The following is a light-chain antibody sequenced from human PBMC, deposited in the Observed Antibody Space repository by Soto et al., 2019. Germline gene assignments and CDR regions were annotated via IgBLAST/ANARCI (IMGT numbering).Light chain of an antibody. CDR3: QQYINWQWT. CDR1: QSVSSY. Sequence: ETVLTQSPGTLSLSPGERATLSCRASQSVSSYLAWYQQKPGQAPRLLIYDASNRATGIPARFSGSGSGTEFTLAISSLQSEDFAVYYCQQYINWQWTFGQGTKVDIK. CDR2: DAS. J-gene: IGKJ1*01. V-gene: IGKV3D-15*01.